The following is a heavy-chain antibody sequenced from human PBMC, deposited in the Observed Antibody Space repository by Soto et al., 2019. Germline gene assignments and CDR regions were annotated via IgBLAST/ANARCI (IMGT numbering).Heavy chain of an antibody. CDR2: ISTYNGDT. D-gene: IGHD2-2*01. CDR3: ARGLGYCSSISCNGLFDP. CDR1: GYTFSSYG. V-gene: IGHV1-18*01. Sequence: GASVKVSCKASGYTFSSYGISWVRQAPGQGLEWMGWISTYNGDTKYAQKFQGRVTMTTDTSTSTAYMELRSLRSDDTAVYYCARGLGYCSSISCNGLFDPWGQGTLVTVSS. J-gene: IGHJ5*02.